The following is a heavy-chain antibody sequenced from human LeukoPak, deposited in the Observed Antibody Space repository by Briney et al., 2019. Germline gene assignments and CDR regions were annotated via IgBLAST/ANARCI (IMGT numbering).Heavy chain of an antibody. CDR3: ASGIYNWNGVYYFDY. CDR2: IIPIFGTA. V-gene: IGHV1-69*13. CDR1: GGTFSSYA. Sequence: ASVKVSCKASGGTFSSYAISWVRQAPGQGLEWMGGIIPIFGTANYAQKFQGRVTITADESTSTAYMELSSLRSEDTAVYYCASGIYNWNGVYYFDYWGQGTLVTVSS. D-gene: IGHD1-1*01. J-gene: IGHJ4*02.